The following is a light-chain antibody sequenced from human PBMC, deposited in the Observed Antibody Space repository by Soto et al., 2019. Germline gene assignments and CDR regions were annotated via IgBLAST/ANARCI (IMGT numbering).Light chain of an antibody. CDR3: QQLNSYPQT. CDR1: QGIGSY. J-gene: IGKJ5*01. Sequence: DIPLTQSPSFLSASVGDRVTITCRASQGIGSYLAWYQQTPGQAPKLLIYAAATLQSGVPSRFSGSGSGTEFTLTISSLHPEDFATYYCQQLNSYPQTFGQGTRLEIK. V-gene: IGKV1-9*01. CDR2: AAA.